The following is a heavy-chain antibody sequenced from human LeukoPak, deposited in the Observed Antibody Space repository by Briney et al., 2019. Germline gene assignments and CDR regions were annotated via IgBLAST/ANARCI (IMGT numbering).Heavy chain of an antibody. Sequence: PGGSLRLSCAASGFTVSSNYMSWVRQAPGKGLEWVSVIYSGGSTYYAGSVKGRFTISRDNSKNTLYLQMNSLRAEDTAVYYCARDPGYSYGYFDYWGQGTLVTVSS. J-gene: IGHJ4*02. D-gene: IGHD5-18*01. V-gene: IGHV3-53*01. CDR2: IYSGGST. CDR1: GFTVSSNY. CDR3: ARDPGYSYGYFDY.